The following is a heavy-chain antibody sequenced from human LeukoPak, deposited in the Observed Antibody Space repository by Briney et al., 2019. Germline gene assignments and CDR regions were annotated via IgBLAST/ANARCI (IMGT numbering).Heavy chain of an antibody. V-gene: IGHV4-59*01. Sequence: SETLSLTCTVSGGSISGFYLSWIRQTPGKGLEWIGYIYYSGTTNYNPSLKSRVTISVDTSKNQFSLKLSSVTAADTAVYYCARNPNYYGSVPYNWFDPWGQGTLVTVSS. CDR3: ARNPNYYGSVPYNWFDP. J-gene: IGHJ5*02. CDR1: GGSISGFY. D-gene: IGHD3-10*01. CDR2: IYYSGTT.